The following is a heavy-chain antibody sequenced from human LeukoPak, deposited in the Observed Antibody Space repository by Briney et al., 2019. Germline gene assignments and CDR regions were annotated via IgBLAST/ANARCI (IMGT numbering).Heavy chain of an antibody. D-gene: IGHD3-16*02. CDR3: ARISYDYVWGSYRYKGFDY. CDR1: GFTFSSYW. J-gene: IGHJ4*02. CDR2: IKQDGSEK. Sequence: PGGSLRLSYAASGFTFSSYWMSWVRQAPGKGLEWVANIKQDGSEKYYVDSVKGRFTISRDNAKNSLYLQMNSLRAEDTAVYYCARISYDYVWGSYRYKGFDYWGQGTLVTVSS. V-gene: IGHV3-7*01.